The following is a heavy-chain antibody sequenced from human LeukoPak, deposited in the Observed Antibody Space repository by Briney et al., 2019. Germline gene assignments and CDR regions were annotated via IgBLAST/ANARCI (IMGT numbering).Heavy chain of an antibody. V-gene: IGHV1-46*03. J-gene: IGHJ4*02. CDR2: INPSGGST. CDR1: GYTFTSYY. Sequence: GASVKVSCKXSGYTFTSYYMHWVRQAPGQGLEWMGIINPSGGSTSYAQKFQGRVTMTRDTSTSTVYMELSSLRSEDTAVYYCARETVLTGYEAYSFDYWGRGTLVTVSS. CDR3: ARETVLTGYEAYSFDY. D-gene: IGHD3-9*01.